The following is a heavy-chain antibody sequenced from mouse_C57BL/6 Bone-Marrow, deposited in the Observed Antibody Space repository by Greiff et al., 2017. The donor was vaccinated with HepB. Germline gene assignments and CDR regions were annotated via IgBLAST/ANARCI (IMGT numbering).Heavy chain of an antibody. D-gene: IGHD4-1*01. CDR3: TTMGGAGTDWYFDV. CDR2: IDPENGDT. Sequence: EVMLVESGAELVRPGASVKLSCTASGFNIKDDYMHWVKQRPEQGLEWIGWIDPENGDTEYASKFQGKATITADTSSNTAYLQLSSLTSEDTAVYYCTTMGGAGTDWYFDVWGTGTTVTVSS. J-gene: IGHJ1*03. V-gene: IGHV14-4*01. CDR1: GFNIKDDY.